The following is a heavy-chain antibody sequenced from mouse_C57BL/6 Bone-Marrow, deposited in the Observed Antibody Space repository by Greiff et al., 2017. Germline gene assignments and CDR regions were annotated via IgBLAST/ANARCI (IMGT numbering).Heavy chain of an antibody. D-gene: IGHD1-1*01. CDR2: IYPGDGDT. J-gene: IGHJ2*01. V-gene: IGHV1-82*01. CDR1: GYAFSSSW. CDR3: ARKTVVATGGFDY. Sequence: QVQLKQSGPELVKPGASVKISCKASGYAFSSSWMNWVKQRPGKGLEWIGRIYPGDGDTNYNGKFKGKATLTADKSSSTAYMQLSSLTSEDSAVYFCARKTVVATGGFDYWGQGTTLTVSS.